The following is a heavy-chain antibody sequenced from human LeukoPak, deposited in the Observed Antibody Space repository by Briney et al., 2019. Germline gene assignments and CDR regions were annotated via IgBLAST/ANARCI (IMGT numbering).Heavy chain of an antibody. D-gene: IGHD5-24*01. V-gene: IGHV4-59*01. CDR2: IYYGGST. CDR3: ARDSRDGYVDY. CDR1: GGSISSYY. J-gene: IGHJ4*02. Sequence: SETLSLTCTVSGGSISSYYWSWIRQPPGKGLEWIGYIYYGGSTNYNPSLKSRVTISVDTSKNQFSLKLSSVTAADTAVYYCARDSRDGYVDYWGRGTLVTVSS.